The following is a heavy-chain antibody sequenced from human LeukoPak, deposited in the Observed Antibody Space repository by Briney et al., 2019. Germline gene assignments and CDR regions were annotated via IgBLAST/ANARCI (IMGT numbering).Heavy chain of an antibody. Sequence: ASVKVSCKTSGYTFTDYYMHWVREAPGQGLEWMGWLNPNTLVTKYAQHFQGRVSMTWDTSISAGYMDLHSLTSDDTAVYYCARKDGGRDGMDVWGQGTTVTVSS. V-gene: IGHV1-2*02. CDR3: ARKDGGRDGMDV. J-gene: IGHJ6*02. CDR1: GYTFTDYY. D-gene: IGHD4-23*01. CDR2: LNPNTLVT.